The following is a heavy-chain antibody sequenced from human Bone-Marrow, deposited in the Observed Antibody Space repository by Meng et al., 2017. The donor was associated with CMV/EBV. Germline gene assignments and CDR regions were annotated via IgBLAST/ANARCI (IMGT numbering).Heavy chain of an antibody. V-gene: IGHV4-59*01. J-gene: IGHJ5*02. Sequence: SETLSLTCTVSGGSISSYYWSWIRQPPGKGLEWIGYIYYSGSTNYNPSLKSRVTISVDTSKNQFPLKLSSVTTADTAVYYCARVREHTSLGNYWFDPWGQGTLVTVSS. CDR3: ARVREHTSLGNYWFDP. CDR2: IYYSGST. D-gene: IGHD3-16*01. CDR1: GGSISSYY.